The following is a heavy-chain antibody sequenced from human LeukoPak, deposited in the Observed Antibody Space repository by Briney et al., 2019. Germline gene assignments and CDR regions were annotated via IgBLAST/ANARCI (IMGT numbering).Heavy chain of an antibody. CDR2: ISGSGGST. J-gene: IGHJ4*02. V-gene: IGHV3-23*01. CDR3: ARDQYNWNYFDY. CDR1: GFMFRSYW. D-gene: IGHD1-20*01. Sequence: PGGSLRLSCAAPGFMFRSYWMSSVRQVPGKGLEWVSAISGSGGSTYYADSVKGRFTISRDNSKNTLYLQMNSLRAEDTAVYYCARDQYNWNYFDYWGQGALVTVSS.